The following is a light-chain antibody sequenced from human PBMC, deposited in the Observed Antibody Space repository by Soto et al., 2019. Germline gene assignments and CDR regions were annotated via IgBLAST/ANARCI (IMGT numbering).Light chain of an antibody. CDR3: GADHGSGSNFAFYV. J-gene: IGLJ1*01. CDR2: VGTGGIVG. Sequence: QTVVTRPPSASASLGASVTLTCTLSSGYSNYKVDWYQQRPGKGPRFVMRVGTGGIVGSKGDGIPDRFSVLGSGLNRYLTIKNIQEEDESVYHCGADHGSGSNFAFYVFGTGTKVTVL. CDR1: SGYSNYK. V-gene: IGLV9-49*01.